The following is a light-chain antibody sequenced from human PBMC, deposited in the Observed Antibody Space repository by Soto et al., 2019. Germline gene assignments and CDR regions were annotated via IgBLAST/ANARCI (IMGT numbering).Light chain of an antibody. CDR1: SSDVGSYNR. V-gene: IGLV2-18*02. J-gene: IGLJ2*01. CDR2: EVS. CDR3: SSYTSSSTLV. Sequence: QSALTQPPSVSVSPGQSVTISCTGSSSDVGSYNRVSWYQQPPGTAPRVMIYEVSNRPLGVPDRFSGSKSGNTASLTISGLQAEDEADYYCSSYTSSSTLVFGGGTQLTVL.